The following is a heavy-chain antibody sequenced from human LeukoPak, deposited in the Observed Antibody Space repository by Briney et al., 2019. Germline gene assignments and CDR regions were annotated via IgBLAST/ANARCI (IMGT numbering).Heavy chain of an antibody. CDR1: GFTFSSYG. CDR2: ISLAGTYI. J-gene: IGHJ3*01. D-gene: IGHD2-15*01. CDR3: ARGFCSGGTCYRITGTFDV. V-gene: IGHV3-21*01. Sequence: GGSLRLSCAASGFTFSSYGMSWVRQAPGKGLEWVASISLAGTYIDYADSVKGRFTISRDNGNNSLFLEMTSLRADDTAVYYCARGFCSGGTCYRITGTFDVWGHGTMVSVSS.